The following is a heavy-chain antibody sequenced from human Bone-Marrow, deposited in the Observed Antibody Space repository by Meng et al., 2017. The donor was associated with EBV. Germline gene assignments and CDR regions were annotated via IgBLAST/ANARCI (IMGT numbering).Heavy chain of an antibody. D-gene: IGHD5-12*01. V-gene: IGHV1-46*01. CDR3: ATLSIVTTNSPFDY. Sequence: QVHLVQSGAEVXXXXXSARVSXKASGYTLTTYWMHWLRQDPGQGLEWMGRINPSGGSTRYAQKFQGRVTMTRDTSTSTIYMDLSSLRSDDTAMYYCATLSIVTTNSPFDYWGQGTLVTVSS. J-gene: IGHJ4*02. CDR1: GYTLTTYW. CDR2: INPSGGST.